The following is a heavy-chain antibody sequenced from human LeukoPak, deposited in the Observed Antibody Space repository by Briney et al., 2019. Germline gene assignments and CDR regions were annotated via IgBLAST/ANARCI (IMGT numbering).Heavy chain of an antibody. Sequence: GESLKISCKGSGYSFINYWIGWMRQMPGKGLEWMGIIYPDDSDTRYSPSFQGQVTISADKSISTAYLQWSSLKASDTAMYYCARLRADYDILTGLDSWGQGTLVTVSS. V-gene: IGHV5-51*01. CDR1: GYSFINYW. D-gene: IGHD3-9*01. CDR2: IYPDDSDT. CDR3: ARLRADYDILTGLDS. J-gene: IGHJ4*02.